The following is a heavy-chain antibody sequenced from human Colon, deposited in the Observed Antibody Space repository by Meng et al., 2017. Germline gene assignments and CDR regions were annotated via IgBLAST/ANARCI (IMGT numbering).Heavy chain of an antibody. Sequence: QVQPVQSGAEVKKPGASSRASCKASGYTFTALDINWVRQATGQGLEWMGWINPNSGETGYAQKFQGRFTMTRDTSISTFYMELSSLTSDDTAVYYCARGIWEGFDYWGQGALVTVSS. CDR1: GYTFTALD. CDR2: INPNSGET. J-gene: IGHJ4*02. CDR3: ARGIWEGFDY. V-gene: IGHV1-8*01. D-gene: IGHD1-26*01.